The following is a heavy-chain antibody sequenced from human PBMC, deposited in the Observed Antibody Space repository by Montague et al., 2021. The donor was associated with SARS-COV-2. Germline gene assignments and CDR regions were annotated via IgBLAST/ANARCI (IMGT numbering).Heavy chain of an antibody. CDR1: GASISFYY. J-gene: IGHJ4*02. Sequence: SETLSLTCSVSGASISFYYWSWIRQPPGNGLEWIGDIYYSGSTNYNPSLQSRVTISLDASRNQFSLRLSSLTAADTAVYYCAREGPDEYYFDYWGQGHLVTVSS. CDR2: IYYSGST. CDR3: AREGPDEYYFDY. V-gene: IGHV4-59*01.